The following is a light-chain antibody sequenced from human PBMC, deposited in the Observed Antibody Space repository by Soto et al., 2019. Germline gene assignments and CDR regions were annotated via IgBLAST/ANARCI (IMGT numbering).Light chain of an antibody. J-gene: IGKJ1*01. Sequence: IVMTQSPESLARSLGERATINCKSSQTLLYFANNLNYLAWYQQKPGQPPRLLIYWASTRESGVPDRFSGSGSGTDFTLTTSSLQAEDVAVYYCQQYINDLPAFGQGTQVE. CDR1: QTLLYFANNLNY. V-gene: IGKV4-1*01. CDR3: QQYINDLPA. CDR2: WAS.